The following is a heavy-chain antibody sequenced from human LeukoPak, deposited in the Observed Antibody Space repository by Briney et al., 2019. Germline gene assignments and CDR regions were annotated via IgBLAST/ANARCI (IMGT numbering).Heavy chain of an antibody. CDR1: GLTFSDYS. V-gene: IGHV3-23*01. CDR3: AKDAAGPEY. CDR2: ISAGGGST. J-gene: IGHJ4*02. Sequence: SGGSLRLSCVASGLTFSDYSMTWVRRAPGKGLFWVSGISAGGGSTYYADSVKGRFTISRDNSRNTLYLQMNSLRAEDTAVYYCAKDAAGPEYWGQGTLVTVSS. D-gene: IGHD6-13*01.